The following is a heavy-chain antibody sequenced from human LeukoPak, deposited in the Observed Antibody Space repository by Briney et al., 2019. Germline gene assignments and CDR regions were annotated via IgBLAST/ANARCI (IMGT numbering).Heavy chain of an antibody. D-gene: IGHD3-22*01. Sequence: PGGSLRLSCAASGFTFSSYSMNWVRQAPGKGLEWVSSISSSSSYIYYADSVKGRFTISRDNAKNSLYLQMNCLRAEDTAVYYCARAREIVVVTSLPYWGQGTLVTVSS. V-gene: IGHV3-21*01. CDR1: GFTFSSYS. J-gene: IGHJ4*02. CDR2: ISSSSSYI. CDR3: ARAREIVVVTSLPY.